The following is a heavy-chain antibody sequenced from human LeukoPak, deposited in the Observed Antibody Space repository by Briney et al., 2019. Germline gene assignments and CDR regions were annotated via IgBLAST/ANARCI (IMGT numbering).Heavy chain of an antibody. J-gene: IGHJ6*03. Sequence: PSETLSLTCAVYGGSFSGYYWSWIRQPPGKGLEWIGEINHSGSANYNPSLKSRVTISVDTSKNQFSLKLSSVTAADTAVYYCARGERLYYYYYTDVWGKGTTVTVSS. CDR3: ARGERLYYYYYTDV. CDR1: GGSFSGYY. V-gene: IGHV4-34*01. CDR2: INHSGSA.